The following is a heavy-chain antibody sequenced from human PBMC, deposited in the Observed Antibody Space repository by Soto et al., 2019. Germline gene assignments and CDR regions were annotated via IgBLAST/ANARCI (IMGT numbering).Heavy chain of an antibody. Sequence: GGSLRLSCAASGFPFSSYGMHWVRQAPGKGLEWVAVISYDGSNKYYADSVKGRFTISRDNSKNTLYLQMNSLRAEDTAVYYCAKDDGYCSSTSCYGGVGYYYYGMDVWGQGTTVTVSS. J-gene: IGHJ6*02. D-gene: IGHD2-2*03. CDR2: ISYDGSNK. CDR3: AKDDGYCSSTSCYGGVGYYYYGMDV. CDR1: GFPFSSYG. V-gene: IGHV3-30*18.